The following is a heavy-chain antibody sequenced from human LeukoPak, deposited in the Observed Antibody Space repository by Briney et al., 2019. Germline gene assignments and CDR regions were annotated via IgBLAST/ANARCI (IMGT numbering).Heavy chain of an antibody. Sequence: GRSLRLSCAASGFTFSSYAMHWVRQAPGKGLEWVAVISYDGSNKYYADSVKGRFTISRDNSKNTLYLQMNSLRAEDTAVYYCARDSGDSSGYFDYWGQGTLVTVSS. D-gene: IGHD3-22*01. V-gene: IGHV3-30-3*01. CDR1: GFTFSSYA. CDR3: ARDSGDSSGYFDY. J-gene: IGHJ4*02. CDR2: ISYDGSNK.